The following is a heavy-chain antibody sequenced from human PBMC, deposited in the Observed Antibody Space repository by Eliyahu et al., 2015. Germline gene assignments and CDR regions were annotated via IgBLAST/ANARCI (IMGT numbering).Heavy chain of an antibody. CDR3: ARGRSCSSRWAICLXYFDF. CDR1: GXTFSGXX. CDR2: MNHDSGNT. Sequence: QVQLVQSGAEMKKPGASVXVSCXXSGXTFSGXXINWVRQAPXQGLEWMGWMNHDSGNTGSAQKFQGRVTMTRDTSTDTAYMELSSLRSEDTAVYYCARGRSCSSRWAICLXYFDFWGQGTLVTVSS. V-gene: IGHV1-8*01. J-gene: IGHJ4*02. D-gene: IGHD2-2*01.